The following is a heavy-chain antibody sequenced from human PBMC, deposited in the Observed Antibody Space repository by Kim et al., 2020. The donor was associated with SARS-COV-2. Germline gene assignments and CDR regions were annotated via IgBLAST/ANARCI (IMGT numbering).Heavy chain of an antibody. J-gene: IGHJ2*01. V-gene: IGHV4-59*01. Sequence: KSRVTISVDTSKNQFSLKLSSVTAADTAVYYCARIEGVVPAAIRGWYFDLWGRGTLVTVSS. CDR3: ARIEGVVPAAIRGWYFDL. D-gene: IGHD2-2*01.